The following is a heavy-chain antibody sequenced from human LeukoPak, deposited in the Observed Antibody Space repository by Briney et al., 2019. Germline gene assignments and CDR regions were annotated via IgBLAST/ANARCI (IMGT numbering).Heavy chain of an antibody. CDR2: INPSGGST. D-gene: IGHD6-13*01. CDR3: ARDQSSSSGYPSNWFDP. CDR1: GYTFTSYY. J-gene: IGHJ5*02. V-gene: IGHV1-46*01. Sequence: ASVKVSCKASGYTFTSYYMHWVRQAPGQGLEWMGIINPSGGSTSYAQKFQGRVTMTRDTPTSTVYMELSSLRSEDTAVYYCARDQSSSSGYPSNWFDPWGQGPLVTVSS.